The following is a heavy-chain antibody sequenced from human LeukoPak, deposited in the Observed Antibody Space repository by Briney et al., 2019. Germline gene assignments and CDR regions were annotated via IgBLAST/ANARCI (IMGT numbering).Heavy chain of an antibody. CDR2: VYTSGRT. J-gene: IGHJ4*02. CDR1: GGSISSGSYF. CDR3: ARGWFGESFDF. D-gene: IGHD3-10*01. V-gene: IGHV4-61*02. Sequence: PSETLTLTCTVSGGSISSGSYFWSWIRQPAGKGLEWIGRVYTSGRTSYNSSLQRRVTISVDTSKNHFSLRLISVTAADTAVYYCARGWFGESFDFWGQGTLVTVSS.